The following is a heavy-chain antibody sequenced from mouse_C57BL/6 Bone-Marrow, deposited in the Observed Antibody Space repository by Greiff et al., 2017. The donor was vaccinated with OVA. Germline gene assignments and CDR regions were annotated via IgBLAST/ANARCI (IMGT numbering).Heavy chain of an antibody. V-gene: IGHV1-63*01. Sequence: VQLQESGAELVRPGTSVKMSCKASGYTFTNYWIGWAKQRPGHGLEWIGDIYPGGGYTNYNEKFKGKATLTADKSSSTAYMQFSSLTSEDSAIYYCAITAWFAYWGQGTLVTVSA. CDR2: IYPGGGYT. CDR1: GYTFTNYW. J-gene: IGHJ3*01. D-gene: IGHD1-1*01. CDR3: AITAWFAY.